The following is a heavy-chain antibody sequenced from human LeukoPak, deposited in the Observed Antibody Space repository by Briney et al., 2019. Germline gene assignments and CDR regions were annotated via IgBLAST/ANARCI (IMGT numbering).Heavy chain of an antibody. CDR2: IYYVGNT. V-gene: IGHV4-31*03. J-gene: IGHJ4*02. CDR1: GGSISSGGNY. Sequence: PSETLSLTCTVSGGSISSGGNYWSWLRQLPGKGLEWIGYIYYVGNTNYNPSLKSRLSMSVDTSKNQFSLSPTSVTAADTAVYYCARVEVIGPTRYFDYWGQGAMVSVSS. CDR3: ARVEVIGPTRYFDY. D-gene: IGHD3-16*02.